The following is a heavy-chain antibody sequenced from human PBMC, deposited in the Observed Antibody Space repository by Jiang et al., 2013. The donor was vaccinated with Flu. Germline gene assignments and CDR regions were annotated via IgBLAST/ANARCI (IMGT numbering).Heavy chain of an antibody. D-gene: IGHD3-10*01. CDR2: INHSGST. Sequence: LLKPSETLSLTCAVYGGSFSGYYWSWIRQPPGKGLEWIGEINHSGSTNYNPSLKSRVTISVDTSKNQFSLKLSSVTAADTAVYYCARVRWFGELFFKEADWRAYWHSENRRNYFDYWGQGTLVTVSS. CDR1: GGSFSGYY. CDR3: ARVRWFGELFFKEADWRAYWHSENRRNYFDY. J-gene: IGHJ4*02. V-gene: IGHV4-34*01.